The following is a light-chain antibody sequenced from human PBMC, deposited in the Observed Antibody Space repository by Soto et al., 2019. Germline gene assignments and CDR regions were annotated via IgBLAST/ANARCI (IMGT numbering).Light chain of an antibody. CDR1: SSNIGSNT. V-gene: IGLV1-44*01. J-gene: IGLJ2*01. CDR3: VAWDDSLNGYVV. Sequence: QSVLTQPPSASGTPGQRVTISCSGSSSNIGSNTVNWYQQLPGTAPKLVIYSNNQRPSGVPERISGSKSGTSASLAISGRQSEDEADYYCVAWDDSLNGYVVFGGGTKVTVL. CDR2: SNN.